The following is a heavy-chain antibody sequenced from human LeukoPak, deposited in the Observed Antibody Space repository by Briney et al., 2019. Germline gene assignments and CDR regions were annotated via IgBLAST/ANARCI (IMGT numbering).Heavy chain of an antibody. CDR2: FNPYSGDT. J-gene: IGHJ4*02. D-gene: IGHD3-22*01. CDR1: GYTFTGYY. CDR3: ARVTYDSSGYYLDY. V-gene: IGHV1-2*02. Sequence: ASVKVSCKASGYTFTGYYIHWVRQAPGQGLEWMGWFNPYSGDTNSAQKFQGRVTMTRDTSISTAYMELSRLRSDDTAVYYCARVTYDSSGYYLDYWGQGTLVTVSS.